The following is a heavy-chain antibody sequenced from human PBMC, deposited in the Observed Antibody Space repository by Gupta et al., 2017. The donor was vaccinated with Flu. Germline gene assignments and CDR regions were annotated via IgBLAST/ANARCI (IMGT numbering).Heavy chain of an antibody. D-gene: IGHD5-12*01. Sequence: VRQAAGQGLGCMGWISHYNGGTNYAQKFQGRVTMTTDTSTGTVSLELRGLRSDDTAVSYGARDLKLYSGDDSTRAFDFWGQGTLVTGSS. V-gene: IGHV1-18*01. CDR3: ARDLKLYSGDDSTRAFDF. CDR2: ISHYNGGT. J-gene: IGHJ4*02.